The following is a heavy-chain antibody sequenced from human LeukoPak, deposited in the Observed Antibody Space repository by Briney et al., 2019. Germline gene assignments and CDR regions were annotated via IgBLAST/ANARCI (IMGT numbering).Heavy chain of an antibody. V-gene: IGHV4-39*07. CDR2: FYYSGNT. CDR1: GGSISSSSYY. D-gene: IGHD5-18*01. J-gene: IGHJ4*02. CDR3: AGDSYGSDY. Sequence: SETLSLTCTVSGGSISSSSYYWGWIRQPPGKGLDWIGSFYYSGNTNYNPSLRSRVTISVDTSKNQFSLKLSSVTAADTAVYYCAGDSYGSDYWGQGTLVTVSS.